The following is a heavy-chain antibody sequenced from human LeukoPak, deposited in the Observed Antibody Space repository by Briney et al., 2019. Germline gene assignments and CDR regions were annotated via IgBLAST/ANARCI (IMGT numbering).Heavy chain of an antibody. Sequence: LVKVSCKASGGTFSSYAISWVRQAPGQGLEWMGRIIPIFGTANYAQKFQGRVTITTDESTSTAYMELSSLRSEDTAVYYCARTLYSGSYYPDYWGQGTLVTVSS. CDR3: ARTLYSGSYYPDY. CDR1: GGTFSSYA. CDR2: IIPIFGTA. D-gene: IGHD1-26*01. V-gene: IGHV1-69*05. J-gene: IGHJ4*02.